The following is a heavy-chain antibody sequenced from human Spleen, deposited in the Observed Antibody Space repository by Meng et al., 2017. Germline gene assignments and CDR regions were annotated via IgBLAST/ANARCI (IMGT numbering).Heavy chain of an antibody. V-gene: IGHV1-2*06. CDR2: INPNSDGT. CDR1: GYTFTGYY. Sequence: QVQLVQSGAEVKKPGASVKVSCKASGYTFTGYYMHWVRQAPGQGLEWMGRINPNSDGTNYAQKFQGRVTMTRDTSIRTAYMELSSLRSEDTAVYYCARVDGSIDYWGQGTLVTVSS. CDR3: ARVDGSIDY. J-gene: IGHJ4*02. D-gene: IGHD5-24*01.